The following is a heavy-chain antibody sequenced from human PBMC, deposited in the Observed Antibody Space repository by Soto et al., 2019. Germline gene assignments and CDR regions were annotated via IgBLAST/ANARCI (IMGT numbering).Heavy chain of an antibody. CDR2: MYYSGAT. CDR1: GGSISSNSYY. V-gene: IGHV4-39*01. CDR3: ARHAAYDSVWGKSDGSDY. J-gene: IGHJ4*02. D-gene: IGHD3-16*01. Sequence: QLQLQESGTGLVKPSETLSLACTVSGGSISSNSYYWDWIRQPPGKGLEWIGSMYYSGATYHNPSLRSRGSISVDTSKNQFSLHLSSVPAADTAVYYCARHAAYDSVWGKSDGSDYWGQGTLVTVSS.